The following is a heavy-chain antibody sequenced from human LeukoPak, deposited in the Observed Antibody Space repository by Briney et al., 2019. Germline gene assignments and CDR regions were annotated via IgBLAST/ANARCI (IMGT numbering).Heavy chain of an antibody. D-gene: IGHD5-12*01. V-gene: IGHV4-30-2*01. J-gene: IGHJ4*02. Sequence: SQTLSLTCTVSGGSISSGGYYWSWIRQPPGKGLEWIGYIYHSGSTYYNPSLKSRVTISVDRSKNQFSLKLSSVTAADTAVYYCARANPARHIVATGGRGYYFDYWGQGTLVTVSS. CDR1: GGSISSGGYY. CDR3: ARANPARHIVATGGRGYYFDY. CDR2: IYHSGST.